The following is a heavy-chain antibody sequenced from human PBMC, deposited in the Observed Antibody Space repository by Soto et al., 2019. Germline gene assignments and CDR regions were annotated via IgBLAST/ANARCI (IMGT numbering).Heavy chain of an antibody. J-gene: IGHJ4*02. CDR3: AKDRNRDSYGPYYFDY. D-gene: IGHD5-18*01. CDR2: IRGSGGST. CDR1: GFTFSSYA. V-gene: IGHV3-23*01. Sequence: EVQLLESGGGLVQPGGSLRLSCAASGFTFSSYAMNWVRQAPGKGLEWVSAIRGSGGSTYYADSVKGRFTISRDNSKNTLYLQMNSLRAEDTAVYYGAKDRNRDSYGPYYFDYWGQGTLVTVSS.